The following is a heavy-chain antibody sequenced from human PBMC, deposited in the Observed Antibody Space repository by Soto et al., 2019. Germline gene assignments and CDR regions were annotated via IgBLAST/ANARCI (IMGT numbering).Heavy chain of an antibody. CDR3: ARWQDIVVVVAATPDMFSAFDI. D-gene: IGHD2-15*01. J-gene: IGHJ3*02. V-gene: IGHV4-31*03. CDR2: IYYSGST. CDR1: GGSISSGGYY. Sequence: QVQLQESGPGLVKPSQTLSLTCTVSGGSISSGGYYWSWIRQHPGKGLEWIGYIYYSGSTYYNPSLKSRVTISVDTSKNQFSLKLSSVTAADTAVYYCARWQDIVVVVAATPDMFSAFDIWGQGTMVTVSS.